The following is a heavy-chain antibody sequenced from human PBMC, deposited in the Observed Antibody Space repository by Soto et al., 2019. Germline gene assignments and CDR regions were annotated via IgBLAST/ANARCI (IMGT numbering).Heavy chain of an antibody. V-gene: IGHV1-24*01. CDR2: FDPEDGET. D-gene: IGHD2-8*01. J-gene: IGHJ4*02. CDR3: ATYCTNGVCHQAFDY. CDR1: GYTLTELS. Sequence: ASVKVSCKVSGYTLTELSMHWARQAPGKGLEWMGGFDPEDGETIYAQKFQGRVTMTEDTSTDTAYMELSSLRSEDTAVYYCATYCTNGVCHQAFDYWGQGTLVTVSS.